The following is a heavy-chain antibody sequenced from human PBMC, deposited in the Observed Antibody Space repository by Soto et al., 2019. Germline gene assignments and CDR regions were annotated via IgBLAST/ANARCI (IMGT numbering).Heavy chain of an antibody. CDR3: ARGVAVAGLYYYYGMDV. Sequence: XSVKDSCKASVYTFTGYYMHWVRQAPGQGLEWMGWINPNSGGTNYAQKFQGWVTMTRDTSISTAYMELSRLRSDDTAVYYCARGVAVAGLYYYYGMDVWGQGTTVTVSS. D-gene: IGHD6-19*01. V-gene: IGHV1-2*04. J-gene: IGHJ6*02. CDR2: INPNSGGT. CDR1: VYTFTGYY.